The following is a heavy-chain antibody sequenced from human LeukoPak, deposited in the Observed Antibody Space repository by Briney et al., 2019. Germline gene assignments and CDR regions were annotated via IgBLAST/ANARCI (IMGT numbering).Heavy chain of an antibody. D-gene: IGHD3-22*01. CDR2: IYPGDSDT. V-gene: IGHV5-51*01. Sequence: GASLQISCEGSGSIFTSYWIGWVRPLPGKGLEWMAIIYPGDSDTSYSPSFQGQVTISADKSISTAYLQWSSMKASDTAMYYCARQTFSRDCSGYYSWFDPWGQGTLVTVSS. CDR3: ARQTFSRDCSGYYSWFDP. J-gene: IGHJ5*02. CDR1: GSIFTSYW.